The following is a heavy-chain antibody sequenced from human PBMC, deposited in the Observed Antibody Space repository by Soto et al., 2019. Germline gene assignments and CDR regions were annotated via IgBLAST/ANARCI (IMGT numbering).Heavy chain of an antibody. V-gene: IGHV3-21*01. Sequence: GGSLRLSCAASGFTFSSNRMKWVRQAPGKGLEWVSSISSSSYIYYADSVKGRFTISRDNAKNSLYLQMNSLRAEDTAVYYCARDSLYCSSTSCYTRGWFDPWGQGTLVTVS. CDR1: GFTFSSNR. D-gene: IGHD2-2*02. CDR2: ISSSSYI. CDR3: ARDSLYCSSTSCYTRGWFDP. J-gene: IGHJ5*02.